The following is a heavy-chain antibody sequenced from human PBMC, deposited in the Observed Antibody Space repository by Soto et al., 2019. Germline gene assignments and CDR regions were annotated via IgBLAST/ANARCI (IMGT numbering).Heavy chain of an antibody. J-gene: IGHJ4*02. CDR1: GFTFSSYG. CDR2: IWYDGSNK. D-gene: IGHD6-19*01. V-gene: IGHV3-33*01. CDR3: ARGSPSGWYIVHFDY. Sequence: GGSLRLSCAASGFTFSSYGMHWVRQAPGKGLEWVAVIWYDGSNKYYADSVKGRFTISRDNSKNTLYLQMNSLRAEDTAVYYCARGSPSGWYIVHFDYWGQGTLVTVSS.